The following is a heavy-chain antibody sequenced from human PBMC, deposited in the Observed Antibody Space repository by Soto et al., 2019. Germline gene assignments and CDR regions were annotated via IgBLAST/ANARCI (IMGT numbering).Heavy chain of an antibody. V-gene: IGHV3-23*01. CDR1: GFTFSSYA. J-gene: IGHJ3*01. CDR2: ISGSGGST. Sequence: GGSLRLSCAASGFTFSSYAMSWVRQAPGKGLEWVSAISGSGGSTYYADPVKGRFTISRDNSKNTMYLQMNSLRAEDTAVYYCARDGYSGRSDVFDVWGQGTMVTVSS. D-gene: IGHD1-26*01. CDR3: ARDGYSGRSDVFDV.